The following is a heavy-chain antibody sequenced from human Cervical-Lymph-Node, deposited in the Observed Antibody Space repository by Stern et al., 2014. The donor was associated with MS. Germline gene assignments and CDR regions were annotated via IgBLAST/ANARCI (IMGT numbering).Heavy chain of an antibody. CDR2: ISYDGSNE. CDR1: GFTFSSYG. D-gene: IGHD2/OR15-2a*01. J-gene: IGHJ6*02. V-gene: IGHV3-30*03. Sequence: AQLVESGGGVVQPGRSLRLSCAASGFTFSSYGMHWVRPAPGKGLEWVTLISYDGSNEYYADSVKGRFTISRDNSKNTVYLQMNSLRPEDTAVYYCARPRRPYFFRGNHHYYGMDVWGQGTRVSVSS. CDR3: ARPRRPYFFRGNHHYYGMDV.